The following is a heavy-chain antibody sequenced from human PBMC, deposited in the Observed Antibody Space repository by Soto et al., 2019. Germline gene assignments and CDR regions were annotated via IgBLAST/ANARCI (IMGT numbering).Heavy chain of an antibody. D-gene: IGHD1-1*01. CDR1: GGSISSGGYY. CDR3: ARRGTTGTLYYFDP. V-gene: IGHV4-31*03. Sequence: SETLSLTCTVSGGSISSGGYYWSWIRQHPGKGLEWIGYIYYSGSTYYNPSLKSRVTISVDTSKNQFSLKLSSVTAADTAVYYCARRGTTGTLYYFDPWGQGTLVTVSS. CDR2: IYYSGST. J-gene: IGHJ5*02.